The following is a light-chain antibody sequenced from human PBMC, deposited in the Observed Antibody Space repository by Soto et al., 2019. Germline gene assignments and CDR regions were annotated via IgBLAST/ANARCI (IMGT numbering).Light chain of an antibody. V-gene: IGKV1-39*01. CDR2: AAS. CDR1: QSISSY. Sequence: DIQMTHSPSSLSASVGDRVTITCRASQSISSYLNWYQQKPGKAPKLLIYAASSLQSGVPSRFSGSASGTEFTLTISSLQPEDFATYYCQQVSGYPLNFGGGTKVDIK. CDR3: QQVSGYPLN. J-gene: IGKJ4*01.